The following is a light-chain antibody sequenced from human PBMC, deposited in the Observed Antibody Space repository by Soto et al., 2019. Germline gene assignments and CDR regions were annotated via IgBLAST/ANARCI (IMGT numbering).Light chain of an antibody. CDR3: MQGTHWPWT. J-gene: IGKJ1*01. Sequence: DVVMTQSPLSLPVTLGQPASISYMSAQSLVYSDGDTYLSWFQQRPGQSPRRLIYKVSNRDSGVPDRFSGSGSGTDFTLKISRVEAEDVGVYYCMQGTHWPWTFGQGTKVEIK. CDR1: QSLVYSDGDTY. CDR2: KVS. V-gene: IGKV2-30*01.